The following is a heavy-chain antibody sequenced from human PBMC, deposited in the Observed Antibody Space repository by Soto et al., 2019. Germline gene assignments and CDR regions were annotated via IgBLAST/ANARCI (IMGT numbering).Heavy chain of an antibody. CDR3: ARSVAVAGLDY. Sequence: QVQLVESGGGVVQPGRSLRLSCAASGFTLSSYSMHWVRQAPGKGLEWVGVISYDGNKKYYRDSVKGRFSIPRDTSNNTVHLQMNSLRPEDTAVYYCARSVAVAGLDYWGQGSLVTVSS. D-gene: IGHD6-19*01. V-gene: IGHV3-30-3*01. CDR1: GFTLSSYS. CDR2: ISYDGNKK. J-gene: IGHJ4*02.